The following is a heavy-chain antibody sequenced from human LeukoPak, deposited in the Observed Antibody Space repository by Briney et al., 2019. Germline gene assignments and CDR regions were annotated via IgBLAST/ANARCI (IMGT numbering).Heavy chain of an antibody. J-gene: IGHJ3*02. V-gene: IGHV4-61*01. CDR3: AGGSYRYAFDI. Sequence: SDNLSLTCTVSGDSVSSASSYWSWIRRPPRKGPEWFGYIYYSGSTIYNPSLKSRVTISVDTSKNQFSLKLSSVTAADTAVYYCAGGSYRYAFDIWGQGTMVTVSS. CDR1: GDSVSSASSY. D-gene: IGHD1-26*01. CDR2: IYYSGST.